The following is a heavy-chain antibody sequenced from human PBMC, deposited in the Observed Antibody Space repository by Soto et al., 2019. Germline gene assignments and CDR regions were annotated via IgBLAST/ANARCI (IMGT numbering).Heavy chain of an antibody. CDR1: GYTFTDYG. CDR3: ARVPAARPNDYYYFYMDV. D-gene: IGHD6-6*01. V-gene: IGHV1-18*01. J-gene: IGHJ6*03. CDR2: ISAYNGNI. Sequence: QVQLVQSGAEVKKPGASVKVSCMASGYTFTDYGITWVRQAPGQGLEWMGWISAYNGNINYVEKLQGRVTVTTDTSTNTAYMKLRSLGSDDTAVYYCARVPAARPNDYYYFYMDVWGKGTTVTVSS.